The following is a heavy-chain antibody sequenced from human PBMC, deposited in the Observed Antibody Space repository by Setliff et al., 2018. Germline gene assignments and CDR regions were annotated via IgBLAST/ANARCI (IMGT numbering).Heavy chain of an antibody. CDR1: GGSISSSNW. CDR2: IYHSGST. CDR3: ASIAARYYYGMDV. D-gene: IGHD6-6*01. V-gene: IGHV4-4*02. J-gene: IGHJ6*02. Sequence: SETLSLTCAVSGGSISSSNWWSWVRQPPGKGLEWIGEIYHSGSTNYNPSLKSRVTISVDKSKNQFSLKLSSVTAADTAVYYCASIAARYYYGMDVWGQGTTVTVSS.